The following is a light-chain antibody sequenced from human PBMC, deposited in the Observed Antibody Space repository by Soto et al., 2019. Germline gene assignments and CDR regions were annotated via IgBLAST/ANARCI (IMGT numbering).Light chain of an antibody. CDR3: HHYSSSPYT. J-gene: IGKJ2*01. Sequence: EIVLTQSPGTLSLSPGERATLSCRASQSVSGSYLAWYQQKPGQAPRLLVYGASSRATGIPDRFSGSGSGTDFTLTIDRLEPEDFAVYYCHHYSSSPYTFGQGTRLEIK. CDR2: GAS. V-gene: IGKV3-20*01. CDR1: QSVSGSY.